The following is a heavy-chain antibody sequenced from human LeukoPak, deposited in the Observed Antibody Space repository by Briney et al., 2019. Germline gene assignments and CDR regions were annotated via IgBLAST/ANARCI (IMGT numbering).Heavy chain of an antibody. CDR3: ATIFRGATTPFDY. J-gene: IGHJ4*02. Sequence: ASVKVSCKVSGYTLTELSMHWVRQAPGKGLEWMGGFDPEDGETIYARKFQGRVTMTEDTSTDTAYMELSSLRSEDTAVYYCATIFRGATTPFDYWGQGTLVTVSS. CDR1: GYTLTELS. V-gene: IGHV1-24*01. CDR2: FDPEDGET. D-gene: IGHD1-26*01.